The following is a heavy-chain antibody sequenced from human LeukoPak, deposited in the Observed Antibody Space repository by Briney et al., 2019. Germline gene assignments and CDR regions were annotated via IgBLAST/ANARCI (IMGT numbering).Heavy chain of an antibody. Sequence: GRSLGLSCAASGFTFSSFGIHWVRQAPGKGLEWVAVISYDGTNKYYTDSVKGRFTISRDISKNTLYLQMNSLRAEDTAVYYCAKGDYYGSGSHQGDAFDIWGQGTLVTVSS. CDR1: GFTFSSFG. CDR3: AKGDYYGSGSHQGDAFDI. CDR2: ISYDGTNK. D-gene: IGHD3-10*01. V-gene: IGHV3-30*18. J-gene: IGHJ3*02.